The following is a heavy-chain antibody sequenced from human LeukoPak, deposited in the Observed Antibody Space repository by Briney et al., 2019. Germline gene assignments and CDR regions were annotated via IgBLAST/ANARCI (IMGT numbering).Heavy chain of an antibody. CDR3: ARQVDTYVYFDN. V-gene: IGHV4-59*08. Sequence: SETLSLTCSVSGGSLSRYYWSWIRQPPGKGLEWIAYIYSSGSANYNPSLKSRVTISVDTSKNQFSLKLGSLTAADTAVYYCARQVDTYVYFDNWGQGTLVTVSS. J-gene: IGHJ4*02. D-gene: IGHD3-16*01. CDR2: IYSSGSA. CDR1: GGSLSRYY.